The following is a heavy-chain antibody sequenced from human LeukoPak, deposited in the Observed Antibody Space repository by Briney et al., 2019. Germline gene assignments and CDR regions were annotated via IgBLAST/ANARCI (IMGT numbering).Heavy chain of an antibody. CDR1: GYTFTNYG. V-gene: IGHV1-18*01. Sequence: ASVKVSCKASGYTFTNYGISWVRQAPGQGLEWMGWISAYNGHTDSAQKFQGRVTMTTDTSTSTAYMGLRSLRSDDTATYYCARASAQWSDYWGQGTLVTVSS. D-gene: IGHD2-15*01. CDR2: ISAYNGHT. CDR3: ARASAQWSDY. J-gene: IGHJ4*02.